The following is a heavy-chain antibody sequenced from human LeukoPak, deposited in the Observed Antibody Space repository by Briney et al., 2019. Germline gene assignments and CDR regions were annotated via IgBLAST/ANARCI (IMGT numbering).Heavy chain of an antibody. CDR3: ATLVTAPYYYGMDV. D-gene: IGHD2-21*02. CDR2: IHYSGST. Sequence: SETLSLTCTVSGGSISNYFWSWFRQPPGGGLEWIGYIHYSGSTDYNPSLKSRVTISTDRSKSQFSLEVTSLTAADTAVYYCATLVTAPYYYGMDVWGQGTTVTVSS. CDR1: GGSISNYF. J-gene: IGHJ6*02. V-gene: IGHV4-59*01.